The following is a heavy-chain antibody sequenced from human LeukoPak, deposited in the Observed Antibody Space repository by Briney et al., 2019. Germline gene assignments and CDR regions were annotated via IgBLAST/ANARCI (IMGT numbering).Heavy chain of an antibody. Sequence: GGSLRLSCAASGFTFSSYAMSWVRQAPGKGLEWVSAISGSGGSTYYADSVKGRFTISRDNSKNTPYLQMNSLRAEDTAVYYCAKTSGYYPSYFDYWGQGTLVTVSS. D-gene: IGHD3-22*01. J-gene: IGHJ4*02. CDR2: ISGSGGST. CDR3: AKTSGYYPSYFDY. V-gene: IGHV3-23*01. CDR1: GFTFSSYA.